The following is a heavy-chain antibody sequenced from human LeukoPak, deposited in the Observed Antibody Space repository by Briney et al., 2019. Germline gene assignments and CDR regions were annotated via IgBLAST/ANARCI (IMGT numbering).Heavy chain of an antibody. V-gene: IGHV4-39*07. CDR2: IYYSGTT. D-gene: IGHD1-26*01. CDR3: ATTTIRLGY. J-gene: IGHJ4*02. Sequence: PSETLSLTCTVSGGSISSSSYYWDWIRQPPGKGLEWIGSIYYSGTTYYNPSLKSRVTISVDTSKNQFSLKLSSVTAADTAVYYCATTTIRLGYWGQGTLVTVSS. CDR1: GGSISSSSYY.